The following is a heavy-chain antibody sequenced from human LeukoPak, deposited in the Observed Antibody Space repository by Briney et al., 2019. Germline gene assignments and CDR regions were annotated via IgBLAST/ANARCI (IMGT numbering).Heavy chain of an antibody. CDR1: GGSISSYY. D-gene: IGHD3-22*01. Sequence: SETLSLTCTDSGGSISSYYWSWIRQPPGKGLEWIGYIYYSGSTNYNPSLKSRVTISVDTSKNQFSLRLSSVTAADTAVYYCARVGDYDSSGYYFAGGDAFDIWGQGTMVTVSS. CDR3: ARVGDYDSSGYYFAGGDAFDI. V-gene: IGHV4-59*01. J-gene: IGHJ3*02. CDR2: IYYSGST.